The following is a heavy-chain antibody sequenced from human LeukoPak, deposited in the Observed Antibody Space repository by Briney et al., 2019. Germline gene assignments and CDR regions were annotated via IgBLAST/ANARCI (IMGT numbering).Heavy chain of an antibody. J-gene: IGHJ6*03. V-gene: IGHV4-4*07. D-gene: IGHD3-9*01. CDR2: IYPSGNT. Sequence: PSETLSLTCSISGGSFSSYFWSWVRQPAGKGLEWIGRIYPSGNTNYNPSLKSRVTISVDTSKNQFSLKLSSVTAADTAVYYCARVGGDTIFNYYYYYMDVWGKGTTVTISS. CDR1: GGSFSSYF. CDR3: ARVGGDTIFNYYYYYMDV.